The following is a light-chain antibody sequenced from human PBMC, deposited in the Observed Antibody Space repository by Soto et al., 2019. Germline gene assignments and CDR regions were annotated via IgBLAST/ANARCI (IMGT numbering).Light chain of an antibody. CDR1: QRVSARY. Sequence: IVLTQSPGTLSLSPGDRATLSCRASQRVSARYLAWFHQKPGQAPRLLIFGASARATGIPDRFSGSGSETDFTLTIDRLQPEDFAMYYCQQYSDSPPTFGQGTKLEI. CDR3: QQYSDSPPT. J-gene: IGKJ1*01. V-gene: IGKV3-20*01. CDR2: GAS.